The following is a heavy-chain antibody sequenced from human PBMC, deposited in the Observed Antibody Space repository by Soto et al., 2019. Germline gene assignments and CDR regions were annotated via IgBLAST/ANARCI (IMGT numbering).Heavy chain of an antibody. CDR1: GYSISSSNW. CDR2: IYYSGST. D-gene: IGHD2-8*02. Sequence: PSETLSLTCAVSGYSISSSNWWGWIRQPPGKGLEWIGYIYYSGSTYYNPSLKSRVTMSVDTSKNQFSLKLTSVTAADTAVYYCARDKITGLFDYWGQGTLVTVPQ. J-gene: IGHJ4*02. CDR3: ARDKITGLFDY. V-gene: IGHV4-28*03.